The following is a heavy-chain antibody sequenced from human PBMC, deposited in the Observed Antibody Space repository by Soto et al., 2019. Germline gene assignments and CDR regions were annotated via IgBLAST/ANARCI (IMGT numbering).Heavy chain of an antibody. CDR1: GGSLSGYY. CDR2: IKDGGRT. D-gene: IGHD5-12*01. Sequence: QVQLQQWGAGLLKPSETLSLNCAVNGGSLSGYYWSWIRQPPGKGLEWIGEIKDGGRTNYSPALKSPATISSARSNNQVSLRLSSVTAEDTGLSNCAGGQEGVVATHWDQGTLVTVSS. J-gene: IGHJ4*02. V-gene: IGHV4-34*01. CDR3: AGGQEGVVATH.